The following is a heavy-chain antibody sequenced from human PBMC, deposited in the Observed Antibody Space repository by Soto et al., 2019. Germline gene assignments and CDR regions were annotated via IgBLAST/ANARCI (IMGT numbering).Heavy chain of an antibody. CDR1: GGSISSGGYY. J-gene: IGHJ6*02. CDR2: IYYSGST. V-gene: IGHV4-31*03. D-gene: IGHD6-25*01. CDR3: ASPQGPAGYYGMDV. Sequence: SETLSLTCTVSGGSISSGGYYWSWIRQHPGKGLEWIGYIYYSGSTYYNPSLKSRVTISVDTSKNQFSLKLSSVTAADTAVYYCASPQGPAGYYGMDVWGQGTTVTVSS.